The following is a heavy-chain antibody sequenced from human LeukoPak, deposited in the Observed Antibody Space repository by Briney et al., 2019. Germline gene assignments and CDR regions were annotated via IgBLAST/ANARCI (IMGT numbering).Heavy chain of an antibody. D-gene: IGHD1-26*01. CDR1: GITFSSSW. V-gene: IGHV3-74*01. CDR3: ARDQSVMGPTTLDY. Sequence: QPGGSLRLSCAASGITFSSSWMHWVRHAPGKGLVWVSRISSDGSNTIYADSVKGRFTISRDNAKNTLYLQMNSLRAEDTAVYYCARDQSVMGPTTLDYWGQGTLVTVSS. J-gene: IGHJ4*02. CDR2: ISSDGSNT.